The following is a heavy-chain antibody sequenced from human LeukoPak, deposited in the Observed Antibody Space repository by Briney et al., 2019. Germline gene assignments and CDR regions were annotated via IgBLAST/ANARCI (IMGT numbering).Heavy chain of an antibody. J-gene: IGHJ4*02. CDR2: IWYDGSNK. V-gene: IGHV3-33*08. CDR3: ARDATRGGDNDY. CDR1: GFTFSSYA. Sequence: GGSLRLSCAASGFTFSSYAMSWVRQAPGKGLEWVAVIWYDGSNKYYADSVKGRLTISRDNAKNSLYLQMNSLRAEDTAVYYCARDATRGGDNDYWGQGTRVIVSS. D-gene: IGHD2-21*02.